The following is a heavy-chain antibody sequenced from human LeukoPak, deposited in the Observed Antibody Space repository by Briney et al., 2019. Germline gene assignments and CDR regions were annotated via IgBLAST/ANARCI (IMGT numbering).Heavy chain of an antibody. V-gene: IGHV3-21*01. D-gene: IGHD2-2*01. J-gene: IGHJ4*02. CDR1: GFTFSSYS. CDR2: I. CDR3: ARDSWHCSSTSCYSFDY. Sequence: GGSLTLSCAASGFTFSSYSMNWVRQAPGKGLEWVSSIKGRFTISRDNAKNSLYLQVNSLRAEDTAVYYCARDSWHCSSTSCYSFDYWGQGTLVTVSS.